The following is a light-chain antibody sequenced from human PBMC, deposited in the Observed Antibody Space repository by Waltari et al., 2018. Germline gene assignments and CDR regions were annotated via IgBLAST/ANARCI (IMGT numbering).Light chain of an antibody. Sequence: EIVLTQSPATLSLSPGERATLSCRASQSVSKYVAWFQQKPGQAPRLLIYDASNRATGIPARFNGSGSGTDFTLTISSLEPEDFAVYYCQQRSNWPITFGQGTRLEIK. CDR2: DAS. CDR1: QSVSKY. CDR3: QQRSNWPIT. J-gene: IGKJ5*01. V-gene: IGKV3-11*01.